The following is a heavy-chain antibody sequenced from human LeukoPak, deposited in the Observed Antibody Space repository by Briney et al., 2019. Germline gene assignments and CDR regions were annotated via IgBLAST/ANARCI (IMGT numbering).Heavy chain of an antibody. Sequence: GGSLRLSCVASGFSFRNYAIHWVRQAPGKGLEYVSVINTDGRITYYADSVKGRSTISRDNSKNTVYLQMGSLRGEDMAVYYCTRDGGSFCDFDYWGQGALVTVSS. J-gene: IGHJ4*02. CDR3: TRDGGSFCDFDY. CDR1: GFSFRNYA. D-gene: IGHD1-26*01. CDR2: INTDGRIT. V-gene: IGHV3-64*02.